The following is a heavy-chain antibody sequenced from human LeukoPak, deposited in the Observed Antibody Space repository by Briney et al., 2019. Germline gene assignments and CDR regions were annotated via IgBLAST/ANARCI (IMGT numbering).Heavy chain of an antibody. J-gene: IGHJ4*02. CDR2: IYYSGST. CDR3: ASGYYYYGSGSYYNV. V-gene: IGHV4-59*01. CDR1: GGSISSYY. Sequence: PSETLPLTCTVSGGSISSYYWSWIRQPPGKGLEWIGYIYYSGSTNYNPSLKSRVTISVDTSKNQFSLKLSSVTAADTAVYYCASGYYYYGSGSYYNVWGQGTLVTVSS. D-gene: IGHD3-10*01.